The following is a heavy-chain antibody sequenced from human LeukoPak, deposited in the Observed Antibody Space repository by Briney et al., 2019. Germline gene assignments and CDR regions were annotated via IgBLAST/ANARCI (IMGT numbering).Heavy chain of an antibody. D-gene: IGHD3-3*01. V-gene: IGHV3-7*01. CDR2: INQDGSAK. J-gene: IGHJ4*02. CDR1: GFTFSNYW. Sequence: GGSLRLSCAASGFTFSNYWMQWVRQAPGKGLERVANINQDGSAKYYVDSVKGRFTISKDSTKNSLYLQMNSLRVDDTAVYYCTRGDPDFWGQGTLVTVSS. CDR3: TRGDPDF.